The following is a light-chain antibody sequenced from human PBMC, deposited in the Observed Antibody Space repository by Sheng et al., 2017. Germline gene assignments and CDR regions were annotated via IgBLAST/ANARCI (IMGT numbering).Light chain of an antibody. CDR1: QSVSRY. CDR2: GAS. CDR3: QQYGSSPPIT. Sequence: EVVLTQSPGTLSLSPGERATLSCRASQSVSRYLAWYQHKPGQAPRLLIYGASSRAPGIPDRFSGSGSGTDFTLTITRLEPEDFALFYCQQYGSSPPITFGQGTRLEIK. V-gene: IGKV3-20*01. J-gene: IGKJ5*01.